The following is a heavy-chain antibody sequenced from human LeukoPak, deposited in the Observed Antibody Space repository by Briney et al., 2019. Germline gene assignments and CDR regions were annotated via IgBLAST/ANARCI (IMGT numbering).Heavy chain of an antibody. J-gene: IGHJ5*02. CDR2: IIPIFGTA. CDR1: GGTFSSYA. Sequence: ASVKVSCKASGGTFSSYAISWVRQAPGQGLERMGGIIPIFGTANYAQKFQGRVTITTDESTSTAYMELSSLRSEDTAVYYCARTKAVAGTVDWFDPWGQGTLVTVSS. CDR3: ARTKAVAGTVDWFDP. V-gene: IGHV1-69*05. D-gene: IGHD6-19*01.